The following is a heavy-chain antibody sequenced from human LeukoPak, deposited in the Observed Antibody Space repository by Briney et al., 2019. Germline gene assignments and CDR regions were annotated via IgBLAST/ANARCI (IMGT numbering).Heavy chain of an antibody. V-gene: IGHV3-33*01. J-gene: IGHJ4*02. Sequence: GGSLRLSCAASGFTFSSYGMHWVRQAPGKGLEWVAVIWYDGSNKYYADSVRGRFTFSRDNSKNTLCLQMNSLRADDTAVYYCARESTGALDYWGQGTLVTVSS. CDR2: IWYDGSNK. CDR1: GFTFSSYG. D-gene: IGHD4/OR15-4a*01. CDR3: ARESTGALDY.